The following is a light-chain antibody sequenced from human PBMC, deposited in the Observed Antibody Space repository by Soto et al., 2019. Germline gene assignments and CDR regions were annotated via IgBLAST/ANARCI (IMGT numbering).Light chain of an antibody. CDR3: SSYTSGNTVV. CDR2: EVS. V-gene: IGLV2-14*01. CDR1: SSDVGGYNY. J-gene: IGLJ2*01. Sequence: QSALTQPASVSGSPGQSITISCTGTSSDVGGYNYVSWYQQHPGKAPKLMMYEVSYRPSGVSHRFSGSKSGNTASLTISGLQAEDEADYYCSSYTSGNTVVFGGGTMLTVL.